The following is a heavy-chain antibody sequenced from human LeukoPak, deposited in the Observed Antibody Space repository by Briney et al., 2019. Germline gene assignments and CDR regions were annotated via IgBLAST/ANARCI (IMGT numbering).Heavy chain of an antibody. CDR1: GGSISSGDYY. V-gene: IGHV4-30-4*08. Sequence: PSETLSLTCTVSGGSISSGDYYWSWIRQPPGKGLEWIGYIYYSGSTYYNPSLKSRVTISVDTSKNQFSLKLSSVTAADTAVYYCARGIVVPAAMGFDPWAREPWSPSPQ. J-gene: IGHJ5*02. CDR3: ARGIVVPAAMGFDP. D-gene: IGHD2-2*01. CDR2: IYYSGST.